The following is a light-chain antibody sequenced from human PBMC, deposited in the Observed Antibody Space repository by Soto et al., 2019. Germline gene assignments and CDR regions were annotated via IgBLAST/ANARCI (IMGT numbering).Light chain of an antibody. CDR2: KAS. Sequence: DIQMTQSPSPLSASVGVRVTIPCRASQSISSWLAWYQQKPGKAPKLLIYKASSLESGVPSRFSGSGSGTEFTLTIGSLQPDDFATYYCQQYNSYSWTFGQGTKVDIK. CDR1: QSISSW. J-gene: IGKJ1*01. CDR3: QQYNSYSWT. V-gene: IGKV1-5*03.